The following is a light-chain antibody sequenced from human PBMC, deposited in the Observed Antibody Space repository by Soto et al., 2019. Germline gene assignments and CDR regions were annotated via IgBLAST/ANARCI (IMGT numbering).Light chain of an antibody. CDR2: DAS. CDR1: QGISSA. J-gene: IGKJ5*01. Sequence: AIQLTQSPYSLSASVGDRVTITCRASQGISSALAWYQQKPGKAPKLLIYDASSLESGVPSRFSGSGSGTDFTLTISSLQPEDFAPYYCQQFNSYPITIGQGTRLEIK. V-gene: IGKV1-13*02. CDR3: QQFNSYPIT.